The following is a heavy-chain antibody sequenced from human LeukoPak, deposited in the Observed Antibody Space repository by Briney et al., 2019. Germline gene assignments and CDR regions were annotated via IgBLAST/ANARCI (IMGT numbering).Heavy chain of an antibody. CDR2: IYTSGST. D-gene: IGHD3-9*01. CDR1: GGFISSYY. J-gene: IGHJ6*03. Sequence: SETLSLTCTVSGGFISSYYWSWIRQPAGKGLEWIGRIYTSGSTNYNPSLKSRVTMSVDTSKNQFSLKLSSVTAADTAVYYCASSTARYFDWSTIKGDYYYYMDVWGKGTTVTISS. V-gene: IGHV4-4*07. CDR3: ASSTARYFDWSTIKGDYYYYMDV.